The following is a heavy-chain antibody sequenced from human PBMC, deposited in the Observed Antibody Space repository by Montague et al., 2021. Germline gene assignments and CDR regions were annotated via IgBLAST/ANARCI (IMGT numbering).Heavy chain of an antibody. CDR1: GFTFSCYA. V-gene: IGHV3-23*01. CDR2: TSATGGGT. Sequence: SLRLSCAASGFTFSCYAMSWVRQAPGKGLEWVSGTSATGGGTFYADSVKGRFIISRDNSKNTLFLQMNSLRADDTAVYYCAKNRAAPGRSSFDYWGQGTLVTVSS. D-gene: IGHD6-13*01. CDR3: AKNRAAPGRSSFDY. J-gene: IGHJ4*02.